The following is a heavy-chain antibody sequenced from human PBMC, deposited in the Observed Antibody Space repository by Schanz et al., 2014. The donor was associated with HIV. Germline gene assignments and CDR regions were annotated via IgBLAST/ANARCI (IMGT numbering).Heavy chain of an antibody. J-gene: IGHJ6*02. CDR3: AKDRNYYDSKYRGKGNYYYYYGMDV. D-gene: IGHD3-22*01. CDR2: MSYDGIRK. CDR1: GFNFDSYG. Sequence: QEQLVESGGGVVQPGRSLRLSCVASGFNFDSYGMHWVRQAPGKGLEWVAVMSYDGIRKNYADSVKGRFTISRDNSKNTLDLQMKSLRAEDTAVYYCAKDRNYYDSKYRGKGNYYYYYGMDVWGQGTTVTVSS. V-gene: IGHV3-30*18.